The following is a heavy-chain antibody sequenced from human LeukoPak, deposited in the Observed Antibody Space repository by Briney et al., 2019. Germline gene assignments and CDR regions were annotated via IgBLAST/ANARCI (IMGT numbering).Heavy chain of an antibody. CDR1: GGSFSGYY. D-gene: IGHD5-24*01. CDR3: ARARFERWLQLGWFDP. CDR2: INHSGST. V-gene: IGHV4-34*01. Sequence: PSETLSLTCAVYGGSFSGYYWSWIRQPPGKGLEWIGEINHSGSTNYNPSLKSRVTISVDTSKNQFSLRLSSVTAADTAVYYCARARFERWLQLGWFDPWGQGTLVTVSS. J-gene: IGHJ5*02.